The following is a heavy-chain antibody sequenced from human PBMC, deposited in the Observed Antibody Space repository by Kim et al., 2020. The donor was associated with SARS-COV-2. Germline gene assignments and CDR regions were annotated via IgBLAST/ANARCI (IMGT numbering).Heavy chain of an antibody. CDR3: ARRYPHGLDRLNGGLDY. CDR2: IYPGDSDT. V-gene: IGHV5-51*01. CDR1: GYSFTSYW. D-gene: IGHD2-15*01. J-gene: IGHJ4*02. Sequence: GESLKISCKGSGYSFTSYWIGWVRQMPGKGLEWMGIIYPGDSDTRYSPSFQGQVTISADKSISTAYLQWSSLKASDTAMYYCARRYPHGLDRLNGGLDYWGQGTLVTVSS.